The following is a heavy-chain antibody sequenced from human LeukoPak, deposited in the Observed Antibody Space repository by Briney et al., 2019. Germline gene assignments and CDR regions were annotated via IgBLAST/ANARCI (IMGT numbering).Heavy chain of an antibody. CDR2: INHSGST. CDR3: ARGLFGVRDY. CDR1: GGSFSGYY. D-gene: IGHD3-3*01. Sequence: PSETLSLTCAVYGGSFSGYYWSWIRQPPGKGLEWIGEINHSGSTNYNPSLKRRVTISVDTSKNQFSLKLSSVTAADTAVYYCARGLFGVRDYWGQGTLVTVSS. J-gene: IGHJ4*02. V-gene: IGHV4-34*01.